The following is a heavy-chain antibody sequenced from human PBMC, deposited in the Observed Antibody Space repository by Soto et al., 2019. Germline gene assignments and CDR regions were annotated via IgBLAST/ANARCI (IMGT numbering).Heavy chain of an antibody. Sequence: PGGSLRLSCAASGFTFISYGMHWVRQAPGKGLEWVAVISYDGSNKYYADSVKGRFTISRDNSKNTLYLQMNSLRAEDTAVYYCAKGAAAGFYYCYGMDVWGQGTTVTVSS. CDR1: GFTFISYG. J-gene: IGHJ6*02. CDR3: AKGAAAGFYYCYGMDV. V-gene: IGHV3-30*18. D-gene: IGHD6-13*01. CDR2: ISYDGSNK.